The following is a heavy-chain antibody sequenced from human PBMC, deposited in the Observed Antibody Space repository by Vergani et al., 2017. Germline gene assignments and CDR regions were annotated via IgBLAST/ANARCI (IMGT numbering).Heavy chain of an antibody. CDR3: ARWYYYDSSGYYYVSFYDY. J-gene: IGHJ4*02. CDR2: INTGNGNT. D-gene: IGHD3-22*01. CDR1: GYTFTSYA. V-gene: IGHV1-3*04. Sequence: QVQLVQSGAEVKKPGASVKVSCKASGYTFTSYAMHWVRQAPGQRLEWMGWINTGNGNTKYSQKFQGRVTITRDTSASTAYMELSSLRSEDTAVYYCARWYYYDSSGYYYVSFYDYWGQGTLVTVSS.